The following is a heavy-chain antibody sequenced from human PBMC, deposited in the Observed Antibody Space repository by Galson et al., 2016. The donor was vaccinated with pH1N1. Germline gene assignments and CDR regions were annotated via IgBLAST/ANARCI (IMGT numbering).Heavy chain of an antibody. Sequence: SVKVSCTASGYIFTNYYIHWVRQAPGQGLEWMGWINPNSGGTKFPQKFQGRVTMTRDTSITTAYMDLSSLRSDDTAVYYCILMSRGNALNMWGQGTMVTVSS. V-gene: IGHV1-2*02. D-gene: IGHD3-10*01. CDR3: ILMSRGNALNM. CDR1: GYIFTNYY. J-gene: IGHJ3*02. CDR2: INPNSGGT.